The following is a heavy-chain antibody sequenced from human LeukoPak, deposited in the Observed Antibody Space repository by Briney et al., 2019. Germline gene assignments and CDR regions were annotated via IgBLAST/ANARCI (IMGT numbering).Heavy chain of an antibody. CDR2: IIPIFGTP. CDR1: GYTFTSYG. Sequence: SVKVSCKASGYTFTSYGISWVRQAPGQGLEWMGGIIPIFGTPNYAQNFQGRVTITADESTSTAYMELRSLRSDDTAVYYCARVQWLESYLDYWGQGTLVTVSS. V-gene: IGHV1-69*13. CDR3: ARVQWLESYLDY. J-gene: IGHJ4*02. D-gene: IGHD6-19*01.